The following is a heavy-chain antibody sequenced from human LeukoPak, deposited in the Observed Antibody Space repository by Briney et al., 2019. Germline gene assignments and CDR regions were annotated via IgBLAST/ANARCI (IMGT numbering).Heavy chain of an antibody. CDR2: INHSGST. D-gene: IGHD6-13*01. J-gene: IGHJ5*02. CDR3: ARGGMWAAAGKTRWFDP. CDR1: GGSFSGYY. V-gene: IGHV4-34*01. Sequence: PSETLSLTCAVYGGSFSGYYWSWIRQPPGKGLEWIGEINHSGSTNYNPSLKSRVTISVDTSKNQFSLKLSSVTAADTAVYYCARGGMWAAAGKTRWFDPWGQGTLVTVSS.